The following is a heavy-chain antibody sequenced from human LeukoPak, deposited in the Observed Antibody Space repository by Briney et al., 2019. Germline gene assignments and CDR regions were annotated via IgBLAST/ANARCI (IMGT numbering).Heavy chain of an antibody. J-gene: IGHJ3*02. V-gene: IGHV4-4*02. Sequence: SETLSLTCAVSGGSISSSNWWSWVRQPPGKGLEWIGEIYHSGSTNYNPSLKSRVTISVDKSKNQFSLKLSSVTAADTAVYYCARDALTTVTTFAFDIWGQGTMVTVSS. CDR2: IYHSGST. D-gene: IGHD4-17*01. CDR3: ARDALTTVTTFAFDI. CDR1: GGSISSSNW.